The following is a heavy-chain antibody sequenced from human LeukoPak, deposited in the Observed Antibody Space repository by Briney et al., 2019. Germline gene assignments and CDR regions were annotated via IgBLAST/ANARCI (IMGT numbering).Heavy chain of an antibody. CDR3: AGDYDHFDA. D-gene: IGHD4-17*01. CDR1: GFTFRSYG. V-gene: IGHV3-33*01. Sequence: GGSLRLSYAASGFTFRSYGMHWVRQAPGKGLQWVAVIWYDGSNKYYADSVKGRFTISRDNSKNTLSLQMNSLRAEDTAVYYCAGDYDHFDAWGRGTLVTVSS. CDR2: IWYDGSNK. J-gene: IGHJ2*01.